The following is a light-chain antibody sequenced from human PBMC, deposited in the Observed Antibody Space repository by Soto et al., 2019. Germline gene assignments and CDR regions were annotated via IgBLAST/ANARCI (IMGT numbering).Light chain of an antibody. J-gene: IGKJ1*01. CDR3: QQYGRSPWT. CDR2: GAS. V-gene: IGKV3-20*01. CDR1: QSVSSNY. Sequence: EIVLTQSPGTLSLSPGERATLSCRASQSVSSNYLAWYQQKPGQAPRLLIYGASSRATGIPDRFSGSGSGTDFTLTINRLEPEDFAVYYCQQYGRSPWTFGQGTKVEIK.